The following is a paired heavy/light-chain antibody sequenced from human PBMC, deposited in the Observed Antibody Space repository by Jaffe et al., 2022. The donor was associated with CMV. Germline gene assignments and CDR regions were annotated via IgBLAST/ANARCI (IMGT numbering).Heavy chain of an antibody. D-gene: IGHD2-15*01. CDR1: GFTFSSYT. CDR3: AKEQRYCQTTTCHESYVDV. V-gene: IGHV3-23*04. CDR2: IRGSGDKT. J-gene: IGHJ6*03. Sequence: HLVEVGGGLAQPGGSLRLSCAASGFTFSSYTMSWVRQAPGKGLEWVSAIRGSGDKTYYADSVKGRFTISRDNSQNTVFLQMDSLRTEDTAVYYCAKEQRYCQTTTCHESYVDVWGRGTTVTVS.
Light chain of an antibody. Sequence: QSVLTQPPSVSGAPGQRVTISCSGNSSNIGAGHDVHWYHQIPGTAPKLLVFGNTDRPSGVPDRFSGSKSGTSASLAISGLRTEDEADYYCQSYDNGLSTVIFGGGTKLTVL. CDR1: SSNIGAGHD. CDR3: QSYDNGLSTVI. J-gene: IGLJ2*01. CDR2: GNT. V-gene: IGLV1-40*01.